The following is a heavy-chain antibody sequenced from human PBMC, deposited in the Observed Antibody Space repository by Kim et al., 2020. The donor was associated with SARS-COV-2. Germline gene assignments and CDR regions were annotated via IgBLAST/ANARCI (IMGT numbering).Heavy chain of an antibody. Sequence: FQGRVTISADKSISTAYLQWSSLKASDTAMYYCARLSMVRGVIRSGAFDIWGQGTMVTVSS. CDR3: ARLSMVRGVIRSGAFDI. D-gene: IGHD3-10*01. V-gene: IGHV5-51*01. J-gene: IGHJ3*02.